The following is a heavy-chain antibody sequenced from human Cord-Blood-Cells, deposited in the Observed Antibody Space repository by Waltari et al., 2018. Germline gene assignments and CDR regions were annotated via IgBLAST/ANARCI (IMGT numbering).Heavy chain of an antibody. V-gene: IGHV1-2*02. D-gene: IGHD2-8*02. J-gene: IGHJ2*01. CDR2: INPNSGGT. CDR1: GYTFTGYY. Sequence: QVQLVQSGAEVKKPGASVKVSCKASGYTFTGYYMHWVRQAPGQGLEWMGWINPNSGGTNYAQKFQGRVTMTRDTSISTAYMELSRLRSDDTAVYYCARDSVGKLLLANWYFDLWGRGTLVTVSS. CDR3: ARDSVGKLLLANWYFDL.